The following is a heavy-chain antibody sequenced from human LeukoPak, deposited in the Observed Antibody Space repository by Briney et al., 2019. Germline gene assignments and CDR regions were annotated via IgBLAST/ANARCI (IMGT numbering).Heavy chain of an antibody. Sequence: GGSLRLSCAASGFTFSSYAMTWVRQAPGKGLEWVSGISGSGGNTYCADSVKGRFTISRDNSKNTLYLQMNSLRAEDTAVYYCAKDPGATNQYYFDYWGQGTLVTVSS. V-gene: IGHV3-23*01. CDR1: GFTFSSYA. D-gene: IGHD1-26*01. J-gene: IGHJ4*02. CDR3: AKDPGATNQYYFDY. CDR2: ISGSGGNT.